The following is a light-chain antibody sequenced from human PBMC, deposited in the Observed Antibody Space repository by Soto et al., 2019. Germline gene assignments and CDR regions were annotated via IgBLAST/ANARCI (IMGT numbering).Light chain of an antibody. Sequence: QSALTQPRSVSGSPGQSVTISCTGTSSDVGLYNYVSWYQQHPGKAPKLIIYDVSKRPSGVPDRFSASKSGNSASLTISGLQAEDEADYYCCSYAGTYTWVFGGGTKLTVL. CDR2: DVS. J-gene: IGLJ3*02. CDR1: SSDVGLYNY. CDR3: CSYAGTYTWV. V-gene: IGLV2-11*01.